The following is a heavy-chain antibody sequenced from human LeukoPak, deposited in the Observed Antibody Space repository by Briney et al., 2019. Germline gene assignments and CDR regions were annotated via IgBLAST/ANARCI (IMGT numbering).Heavy chain of an antibody. CDR1: GFTFSNYG. Sequence: GGSLRLSCAASGFTFSNYGMSWVRQAPGEGLELVSVIRGSGGGTYYADSVKGRFTISRDNSKNTVYLQMNSLRAEDTAVYYCVKARMPHCGTDCLESWGQGTLVTVSS. J-gene: IGHJ4*02. CDR2: IRGSGGGT. V-gene: IGHV3-23*01. D-gene: IGHD2-21*02. CDR3: VKARMPHCGTDCLES.